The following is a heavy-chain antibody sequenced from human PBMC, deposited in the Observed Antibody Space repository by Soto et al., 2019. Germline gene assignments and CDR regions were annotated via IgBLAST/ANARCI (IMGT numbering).Heavy chain of an antibody. CDR2: IYYSGST. V-gene: IGHV4-30-4*01. D-gene: IGHD3-3*01. CDR3: ARDQGGRYYDFWSGSWFNP. CDR1: GGSISSGDYY. Sequence: SETLSLTCTVSGGSISSGDYYWSWIRQPPGKGLEWIGYIYYSGSTYYNPSLKSRVTISVDTSKNQFSLKLSSVTAADTAVYYCARDQGGRYYDFWSGSWFNPWGQGTLVTVSS. J-gene: IGHJ5*02.